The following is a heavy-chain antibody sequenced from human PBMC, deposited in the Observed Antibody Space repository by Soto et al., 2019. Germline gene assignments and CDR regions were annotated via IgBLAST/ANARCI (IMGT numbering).Heavy chain of an antibody. CDR2: ISDYNGET. V-gene: IGHV1-18*01. CDR3: AREGGIAKLHAWFDP. D-gene: IGHD6-13*01. Sequence: QIQLVPSGPEVKTPGASVKVSCKTSGYAFTSYPITWVRQAPGQGRAWMGWISDYNGETNYANKFQGRVTMTTDTFTSTAYMERRNLRSDDTAVYYCAREGGIAKLHAWFDPWGQGTRVTVYS. J-gene: IGHJ5*02. CDR1: GYAFTSYP.